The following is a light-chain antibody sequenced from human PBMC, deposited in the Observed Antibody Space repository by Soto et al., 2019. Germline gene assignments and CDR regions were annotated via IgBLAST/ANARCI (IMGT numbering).Light chain of an antibody. CDR2: RAS. Sequence: DIQMTQSPSTRSASVGDRVTITCRASQSINYWLAWYQQKDGKAPKLLIYRASILQLGVPSRFSGSGSGTEFTLTISGLQPDDFATYYCQQYASYPYSTFGPGTKVDFK. J-gene: IGKJ3*01. CDR1: QSINYW. V-gene: IGKV1-5*03. CDR3: QQYASYPYST.